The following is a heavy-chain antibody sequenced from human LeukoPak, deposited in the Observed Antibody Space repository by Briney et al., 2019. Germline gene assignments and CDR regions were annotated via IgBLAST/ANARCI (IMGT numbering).Heavy chain of an antibody. Sequence: PSETLSLTCTVSGASISNGNYYWSWIRQPAGKGLEWIGRIKTSGSTDYNPSLKSRVTISVDTSKNQFSLKLSSVTAADTAVYYCARDKLELPHYYYYMDVWGKGTTVTVSS. D-gene: IGHD1-7*01. CDR2: IKTSGST. CDR3: ARDKLELPHYYYYMDV. V-gene: IGHV4-61*02. J-gene: IGHJ6*03. CDR1: GASISNGNYY.